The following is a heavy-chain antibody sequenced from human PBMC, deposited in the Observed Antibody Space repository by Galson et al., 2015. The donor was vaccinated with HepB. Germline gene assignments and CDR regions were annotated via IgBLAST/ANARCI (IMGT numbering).Heavy chain of an antibody. Sequence: QSGAEVKKPGESLKISCKGSGYSFTSYWIGWVRQMPGKGLEWMGIIYPGDSDTRYSPSFQGQVTISADKSISTAYLQWSSLKASDTAMYYCARILYCSGGSCYHYYYGMDVWGQGTTVTVSS. CDR2: IYPGDSDT. V-gene: IGHV5-51*03. CDR3: ARILYCSGGSCYHYYYGMDV. D-gene: IGHD2-15*01. J-gene: IGHJ6*02. CDR1: GYSFTSYW.